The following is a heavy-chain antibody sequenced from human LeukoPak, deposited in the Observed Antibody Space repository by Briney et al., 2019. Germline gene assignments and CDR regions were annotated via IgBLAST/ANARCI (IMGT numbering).Heavy chain of an antibody. D-gene: IGHD2-2*01. CDR3: ARLERDIVVVPAAYFDY. Sequence: SETLSLTCAVYGGSFSGYYWSWIRQPPGKGLEWIGEINHSGSTNYNPSLKSRVTISVDTSKNQFSLKLSPVTAADTAVYYCARLERDIVVVPAAYFDYWGQGTLVTVSS. J-gene: IGHJ4*02. V-gene: IGHV4-34*01. CDR1: GGSFSGYY. CDR2: INHSGST.